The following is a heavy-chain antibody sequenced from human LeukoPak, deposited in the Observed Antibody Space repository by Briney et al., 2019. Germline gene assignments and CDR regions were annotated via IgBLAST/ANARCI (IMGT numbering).Heavy chain of an antibody. J-gene: IGHJ5*02. CDR3: ARDLEGRNWFDP. Sequence: ASVKVSCKASGYTFSGYYMHWVRQAPGQGLEWMGWNNPNSGGTNYAKKFQGRVTMTRDTSISTAYMELSRLRSDDTAVYYCARDLEGRNWFDPWGQGTLVTVSS. D-gene: IGHD1-1*01. CDR2: NNPNSGGT. CDR1: GYTFSGYY. V-gene: IGHV1-2*02.